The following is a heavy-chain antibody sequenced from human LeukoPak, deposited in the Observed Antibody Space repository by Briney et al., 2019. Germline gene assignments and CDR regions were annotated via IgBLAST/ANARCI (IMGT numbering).Heavy chain of an antibody. V-gene: IGHV3-74*01. CDR2: ISSDGSGT. Sequence: GGPLRLSCAASGFSFSTYWMHWVRQAPGKGLVWVSRISSDGSGTTYADSVKGRFTISRDNAKNTLYLQMNSLRAEDTAVYYCAGNFDYWGQGTLVTVSS. D-gene: IGHD6-13*01. CDR3: AGNFDY. J-gene: IGHJ4*02. CDR1: GFSFSTYW.